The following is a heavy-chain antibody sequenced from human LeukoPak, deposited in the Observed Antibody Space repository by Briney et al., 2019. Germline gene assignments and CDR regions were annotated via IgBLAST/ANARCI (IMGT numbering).Heavy chain of an antibody. CDR1: GFIFSNAW. CDR3: TTGGYYLDY. D-gene: IGHD3-16*01. J-gene: IGHJ4*02. Sequence: GGSLRLSCAASGFIFSNAWMNWVRQAPVKGLEWVGRIKSKTDGGTIDYAATVKGRFTISRDDSKNTFYLEVNSLKIEDTAVYYCTTGGYYLDYWGQGTLVTVSS. V-gene: IGHV3-15*07. CDR2: IKSKTDGGTI.